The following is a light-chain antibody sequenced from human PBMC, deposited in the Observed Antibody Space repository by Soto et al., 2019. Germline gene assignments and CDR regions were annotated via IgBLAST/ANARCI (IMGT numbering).Light chain of an antibody. V-gene: IGKV1-9*01. CDR1: QGISSY. CDR3: QQLNSSPRT. CDR2: AAS. Sequence: IQLTQSPSSLSASVGDRVTITCRASQGISSYLAWYQQKPGEAPKLLIFAASTLQSGVPSRFSGSGSGTDFTLTISSLQPEDFATYYCQQLNSSPRTFGPGTKVDI. J-gene: IGKJ3*01.